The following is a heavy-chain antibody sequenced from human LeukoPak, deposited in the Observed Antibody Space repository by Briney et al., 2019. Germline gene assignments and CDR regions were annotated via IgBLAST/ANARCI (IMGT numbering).Heavy chain of an antibody. CDR2: MYSDGNR. CDR3: ARLAYCSSTTSCVSDY. CDR1: GFTVSSNY. D-gene: IGHD2-2*01. J-gene: IGHJ4*02. V-gene: IGHV3-66*04. Sequence: PGGSLRLSCAVSGFTVSSNYMSWVRDPPGTGLVLVSVMYSDGNRYYADSVKGRFSISRDNSKNKLYLQLNRLRAEDTAVYYCARLAYCSSTTSCVSDYRGQGTLVIVSS.